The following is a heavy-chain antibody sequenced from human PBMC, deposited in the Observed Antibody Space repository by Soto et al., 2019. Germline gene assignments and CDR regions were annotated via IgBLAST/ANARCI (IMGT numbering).Heavy chain of an antibody. D-gene: IGHD6-13*01. CDR1: GFTFSSHG. Sequence: SLRLSFAAYGFTFSSHGMHWVRQAQGKGLEWVSVVSYEGSNKYYAVSERGRFTISRDNSKNTLYLQMNSLRAEDTGLYYCAKEPRGHSSSGIDYWGQGTLVTVSS. J-gene: IGHJ4*02. CDR3: AKEPRGHSSSGIDY. CDR2: VSYEGSNK. V-gene: IGHV3-30*18.